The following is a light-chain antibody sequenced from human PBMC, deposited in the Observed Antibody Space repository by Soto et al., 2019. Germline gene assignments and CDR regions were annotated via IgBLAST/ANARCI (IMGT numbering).Light chain of an antibody. V-gene: IGKV1-5*01. CDR1: QSISSW. CDR2: DAS. J-gene: IGKJ1*01. Sequence: DIQMTQSPSTLSASVGDRVTITCRASQSISSWLAWYQQKRGKAPKLXIYDASSLESGVLSRFSGSGSGTEFTLTISSLQHDDFATYYCQQYNSFSGTFGQGTKVDI. CDR3: QQYNSFSGT.